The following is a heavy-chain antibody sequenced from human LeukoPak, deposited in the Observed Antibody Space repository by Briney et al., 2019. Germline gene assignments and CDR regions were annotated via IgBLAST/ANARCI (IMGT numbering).Heavy chain of an antibody. CDR1: GFTFSSYV. CDR2: ISHDGII. D-gene: IGHD5-24*01. CDR3: ARGWVYKIDY. Sequence: QTGGSLRPSCETAGFTFSSYVMHWVRRTPGKGLVWVSRISHDGIISYADSVKGRFTISRDNAKNTLILQMNSLRVEDTAVYYCARGWVYKIDYWGRGTLVTVSS. V-gene: IGHV3-74*01. J-gene: IGHJ4*02.